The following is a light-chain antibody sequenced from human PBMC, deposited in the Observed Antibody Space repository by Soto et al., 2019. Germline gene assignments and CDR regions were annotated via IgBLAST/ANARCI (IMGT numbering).Light chain of an antibody. CDR2: WAS. Sequence: DRVLTQTPDALAVSMGERATINCKSRQSVLYSSNNKNYLAWYQQKPGQPPKLLIYWASTRESGVPDRFSGSGSGTDFTLTISSLQAEDGTLYYSQLYSSTPWTFGQGTKV. V-gene: IGKV4-1*01. CDR1: QSVLYSSNNKNY. J-gene: IGKJ1*01. CDR3: QLYSSTPWT.